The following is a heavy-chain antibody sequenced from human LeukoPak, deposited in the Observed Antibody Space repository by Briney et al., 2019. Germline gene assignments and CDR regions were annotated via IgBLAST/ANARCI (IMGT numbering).Heavy chain of an antibody. Sequence: GGSLRLSCAASGFTFSNYWMSWVRQAPGKGLEWVANIKQDGSEKYYVDSVKGRFTISRDNAKTSLYLQMNSLRAEDTAVYYCARDLSGVTGYTYGRGIDYWGQGTLVTVSS. CDR3: ARDLSGVTGYTYGRGIDY. V-gene: IGHV3-7*01. D-gene: IGHD5-18*01. CDR1: GFTFSNYW. CDR2: IKQDGSEK. J-gene: IGHJ4*02.